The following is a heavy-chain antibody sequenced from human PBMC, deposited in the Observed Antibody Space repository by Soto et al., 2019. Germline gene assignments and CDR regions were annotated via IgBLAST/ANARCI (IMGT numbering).Heavy chain of an antibody. J-gene: IGHJ6*02. D-gene: IGHD5-18*01. CDR1: GGTFSSYA. V-gene: IGHV1-69*05. CDR2: VIPIFGTA. Sequence: ASVKVSCKASGGTFSSYAISWVRQAPGQGLEWMGGVIPIFGTANYAQKLQGRVTMTTDTSTSTAYMDLRSLRSDDTAVYYCARDGVDTATGYYYGMDVWGQGTTVTVSS. CDR3: ARDGVDTATGYYYGMDV.